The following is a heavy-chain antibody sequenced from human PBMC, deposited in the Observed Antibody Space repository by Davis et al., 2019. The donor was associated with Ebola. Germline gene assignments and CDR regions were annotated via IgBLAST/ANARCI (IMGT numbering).Heavy chain of an antibody. CDR2: ITDNGHV. CDR1: GFTFSSVG. V-gene: IGHV3-21*01. J-gene: IGHJ3*01. D-gene: IGHD1-26*01. Sequence: PGGSLRLSCVASGFTFSSVGMNWVRQAPGKGLEWVSFITDNGHVYYADSLKGRFTIPRDNAENSLYLQMSSLRADDTAIYYCARETGRDAFDVWGQGTMVTVSS. CDR3: ARETGRDAFDV.